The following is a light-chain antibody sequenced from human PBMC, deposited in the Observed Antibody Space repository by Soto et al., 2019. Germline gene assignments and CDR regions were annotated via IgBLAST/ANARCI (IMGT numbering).Light chain of an antibody. Sequence: EIVLTQSPGTLSLSPGERATLSCRASQSFTSNYLAWYQQRPGQAPRLLIYGASTRATGIPDRFSGSGSGTDFTLTISRLEPEDFAVYYCQQYGSSPRKFGQGTKV. CDR2: GAS. V-gene: IGKV3-20*01. CDR1: QSFTSNY. J-gene: IGKJ1*01. CDR3: QQYGSSPRK.